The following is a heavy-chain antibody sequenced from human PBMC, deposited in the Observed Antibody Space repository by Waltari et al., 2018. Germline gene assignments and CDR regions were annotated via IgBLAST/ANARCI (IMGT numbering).Heavy chain of an antibody. CDR3: ARAWASSSSGDYHDY. V-gene: IGHV1-8*02. Sequence: QGQLVQSGAEVKKPGASVKVSCKASGYTFTSYDINWVRQGTGQGLEWIGWMNPNSGNTGYAQKFQCRVTMTRNTSISTAYMELSSLRSEDTAVHYCARAWASSSSGDYHDYWGQGTLVTVSS. CDR1: GYTFTSYD. CDR2: MNPNSGNT. D-gene: IGHD6-6*01. J-gene: IGHJ4*02.